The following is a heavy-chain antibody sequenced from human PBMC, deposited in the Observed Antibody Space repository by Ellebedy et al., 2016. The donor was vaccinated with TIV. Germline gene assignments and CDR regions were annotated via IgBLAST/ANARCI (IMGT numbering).Heavy chain of an antibody. CDR1: GFTFSSLA. J-gene: IGHJ3*02. CDR2: ISGSGGST. V-gene: IGHV3-23*01. CDR3: AKVVVPAAILHALDI. Sequence: GESLKISCAASGFTFSSLAMNWVRQAPGKGLEWVSGISGSGGSTYYADSVKGRFTISRDNSKNTLYLQMNSLRAEDTAVYYCAKVVVPAAILHALDIWGQGTMVTVSS. D-gene: IGHD2-2*02.